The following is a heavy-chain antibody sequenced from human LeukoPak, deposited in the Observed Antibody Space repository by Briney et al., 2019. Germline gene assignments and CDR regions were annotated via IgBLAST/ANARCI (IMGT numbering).Heavy chain of an antibody. J-gene: IGHJ5*02. Sequence: SVKVSCKASGGTFSSYAISWVRQAPGQGLEWMGGIIPIFGTANYAQKFQGRVTITTDESTSTAYMELSSLRSEDTAVYYCARAGGRRDGYNYGWFDPWAQGTLVTVSS. CDR1: GGTFSSYA. D-gene: IGHD5-24*01. V-gene: IGHV1-69*05. CDR2: IIPIFGTA. CDR3: ARAGGRRDGYNYGWFDP.